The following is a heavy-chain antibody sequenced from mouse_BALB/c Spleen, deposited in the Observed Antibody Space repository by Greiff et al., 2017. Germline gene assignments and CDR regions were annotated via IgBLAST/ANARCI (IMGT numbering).Heavy chain of an antibody. CDR2: ISSGGSI. V-gene: IGHV5-6-5*01. J-gene: IGHJ2*01. Sequence: EVKLMESGGGLVKPGGSLKLSCAASGFTFSSYAMSWVRQTPEKRLEWVASISSGGSIYYPDSVKGRFTISRDNARNILYLQMSSLRSEDTAMYYCARENYYGSSYYFDYWGQGTTLTVSS. CDR3: ARENYYGSSYYFDY. D-gene: IGHD1-1*01. CDR1: GFTFSSYA.